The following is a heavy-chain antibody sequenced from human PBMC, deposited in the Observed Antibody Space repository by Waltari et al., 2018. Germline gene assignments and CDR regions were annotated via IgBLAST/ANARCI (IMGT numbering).Heavy chain of an antibody. J-gene: IGHJ4*02. CDR3: ARGGYSYGYFDY. Sequence: QVQLQQWGAGLLKPSETLSLTCAVDGGSFSGYYWSGIRQPPGKGLEWIGEINNSGSTNYNPSLKSRVTISVDTSKNQFSLKLSSVTAADTAVYYCARGGYSYGYFDYWGQGTLVTVSS. V-gene: IGHV4-34*01. CDR1: GGSFSGYY. CDR2: INNSGST. D-gene: IGHD5-18*01.